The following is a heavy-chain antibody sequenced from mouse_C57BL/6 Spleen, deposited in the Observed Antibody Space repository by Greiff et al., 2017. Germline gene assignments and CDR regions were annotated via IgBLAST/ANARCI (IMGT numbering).Heavy chain of an antibody. CDR1: GFTFSSYA. D-gene: IGHD2-1*01. Sequence: EVQLQESGEGLVKPGGSLKLSCAASGFTFSSYAMSWVRQTPEKRLEWVAYISSGGDYIYYADTVKGRFTISRDNARNTLYLQLISLKSEETAMYYCTREESIYYGNNDYWGQGTSVTVSS. CDR2: ISSGGDYI. J-gene: IGHJ4*01. V-gene: IGHV5-9-1*02. CDR3: TREESIYYGNNDY.